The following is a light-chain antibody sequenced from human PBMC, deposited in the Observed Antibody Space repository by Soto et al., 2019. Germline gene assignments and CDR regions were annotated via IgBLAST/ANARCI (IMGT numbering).Light chain of an antibody. J-gene: IGKJ5*01. Sequence: DIQMTQSPSSLSASVGDRVTITCRASQSIVTYLNWYLQKPGKAPKLLFYAASNLEIGVPSRFSGSGSGTHFTFTISSLQTEDIGTYYCQQYDILPITFGRGTRLEIK. CDR3: QQYDILPIT. CDR1: QSIVTY. CDR2: AAS. V-gene: IGKV1-33*01.